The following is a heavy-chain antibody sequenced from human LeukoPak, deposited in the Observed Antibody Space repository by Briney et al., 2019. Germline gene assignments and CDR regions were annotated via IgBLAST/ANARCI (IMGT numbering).Heavy chain of an antibody. CDR1: GYTFTSLD. CDR3: ASANYQH. Sequence: GASVKVSCKASGYTFTSLDINWVRQATEQGLEWMGWMNPNSGDTAYAQSFQGRVTISRTTSQSTAYMELSSLRSEDTAVYYCASANYQHWGQGTLVTVSS. CDR2: MNPNSGDT. D-gene: IGHD2-8*01. V-gene: IGHV1-8*03. J-gene: IGHJ1*01.